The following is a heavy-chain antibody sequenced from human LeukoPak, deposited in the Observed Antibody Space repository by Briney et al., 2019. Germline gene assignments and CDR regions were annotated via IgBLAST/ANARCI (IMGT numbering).Heavy chain of an antibody. V-gene: IGHV3-13*01. J-gene: IGHJ4*02. CDR3: ARVSLVIEPG. CDR1: GFTFSNYD. D-gene: IGHD3-22*01. Sequence: GGSLRLSCAASGFTFSNYDMHWVRQVTGKGLEWVSAIGTAGDTYYPGSLKGRFTISRENAKNSLYLQMNSLRAGDTAVYYCARVSLVIEPGWGQGTLVTVSS. CDR2: IGTAGDT.